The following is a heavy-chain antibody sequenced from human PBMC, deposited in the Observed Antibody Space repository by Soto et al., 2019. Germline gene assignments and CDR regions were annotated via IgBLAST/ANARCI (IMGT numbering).Heavy chain of an antibody. V-gene: IGHV2-5*02. CDR2: ISWDDDK. CDR1: GFALSSTGMG. J-gene: IGHJ5*02. CDR3: AYSRGPHCSGVPCFNWFDP. D-gene: IGHD2-15*01. Sequence: QITVKESGPTLVKPTQTLTLTCTYSGFALSSTGMGVGWIRQPPGKALEWLALISWDDDKRYNPSLTTRLTLAKDPPPQQVVPPMTTMDPVDTATYFCAYSRGPHCSGVPCFNWFDPWGQGTLVTVSS.